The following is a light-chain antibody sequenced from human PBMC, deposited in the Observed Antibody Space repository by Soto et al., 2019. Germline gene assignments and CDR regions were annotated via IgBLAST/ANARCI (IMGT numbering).Light chain of an antibody. J-gene: IGLJ1*01. CDR3: SSYASSNTLFV. CDR2: DVT. V-gene: IGLV2-14*03. CDR1: SSDFGDYNS. Sequence: QSALTQPASVSGSPGQSITISCSGTSSDFGDYNSVSWYQQHPGKAPKLIIYDVTNRLSGVSDRFSGSKSGDTASLTISGLQAEDEADYYCSSYASSNTLFVFGTGTKVTVL.